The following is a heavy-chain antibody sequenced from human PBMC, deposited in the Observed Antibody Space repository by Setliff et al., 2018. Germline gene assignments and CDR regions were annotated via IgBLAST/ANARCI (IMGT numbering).Heavy chain of an antibody. V-gene: IGHV1-69*13. J-gene: IGHJ3*02. CDR1: GGTFSSYA. D-gene: IGHD3-22*01. CDR2: IIPIFGTA. CDR3: ARDGDNYYDSSGYYLNHALDI. Sequence: ASVKVSCKASGGTFSSYAISWVRQAPGQGLEWMGGIIPIFGTANYAQKFQGRVTITADESTSTAYMELSSLRSEDTAVYYCARDGDNYYDSSGYYLNHALDIWGQGTMVTVSS.